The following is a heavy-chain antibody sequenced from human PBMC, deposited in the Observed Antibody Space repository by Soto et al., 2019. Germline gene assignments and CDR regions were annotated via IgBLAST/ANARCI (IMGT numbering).Heavy chain of an antibody. D-gene: IGHD1-1*01. V-gene: IGHV3-30*19. CDR3: AGTWSLDY. CDR1: GFTFSSYG. CDR2: ISYDGSNK. J-gene: IGHJ4*02. Sequence: QVQLVESGGGVVQPGRSLRLSCAASGFTFSSYGMHWVRQAPGKGLEWVAVISYDGSNKYYADSVKGRFTISRDNSKNTLYLQMNSLRAEDTAVYYCAGTWSLDYWGQGTLVTVSS.